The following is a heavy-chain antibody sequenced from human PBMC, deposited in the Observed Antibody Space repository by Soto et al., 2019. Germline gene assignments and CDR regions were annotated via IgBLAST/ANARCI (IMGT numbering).Heavy chain of an antibody. J-gene: IGHJ4*02. Sequence: ASVKVSFKASGYTFTSYAMHWVRQAPGQRLEWMGWINAGNGNTKYSQKFQGRVTITADKSTSTAYMELSSLRSEDTAVYYCARDRHYYDSSGYEYWGQGTLVTVSS. CDR3: ARDRHYYDSSGYEY. V-gene: IGHV1-3*01. CDR1: GYTFTSYA. CDR2: INAGNGNT. D-gene: IGHD3-22*01.